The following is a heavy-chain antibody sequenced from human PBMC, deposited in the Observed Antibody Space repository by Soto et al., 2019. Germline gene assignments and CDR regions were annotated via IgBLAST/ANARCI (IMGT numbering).Heavy chain of an antibody. CDR3: ARVSYGYKGDFDY. Sequence: QVQLVQSGAEVKKRGSSMKVSCKASGGTFSSYTISWVRQAPGQGLEWMGRIIPILGIANYAQKFQGRVTITADKSTSTAYMELSSLRSEDTAVYYCARVSYGYKGDFDYWGQGTLVTVSS. D-gene: IGHD5-18*01. V-gene: IGHV1-69*02. CDR1: GGTFSSYT. CDR2: IIPILGIA. J-gene: IGHJ4*02.